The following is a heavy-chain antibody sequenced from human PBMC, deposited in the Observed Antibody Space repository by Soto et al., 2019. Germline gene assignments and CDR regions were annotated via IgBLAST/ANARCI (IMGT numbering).Heavy chain of an antibody. V-gene: IGHV1-18*01. CDR3: ANHNSEWPNLFDP. D-gene: IGHD1-1*01. CDR2: ISGYDGNT. J-gene: IGHJ5*02. Sequence: ASVKVSCKASGDIITSNGISWVRQAPGQGLEWMGWISGYDGNTDYAHKFRGRVTMTTDTSTTPAYMDLRSLRSDDTAVYYGANHNSEWPNLFDPWGQGTPVTVSS. CDR1: GDIITSNG.